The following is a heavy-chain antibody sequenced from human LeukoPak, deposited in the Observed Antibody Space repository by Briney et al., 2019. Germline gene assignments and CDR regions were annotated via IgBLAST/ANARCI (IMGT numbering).Heavy chain of an antibody. CDR3: ASTIFGVVIGDY. CDR1: GGSISSGGYY. V-gene: IGHV4-30-2*01. Sequence: SETLSLTCTVSGGSISSGGYYWSWIRQPPGKGLERIGYIYHSGSTYYNPTLKSRVTISVDRSKNQFSLKLSSVTAADTAVYYCASTIFGVVIGDYWGQGTLVTVSS. CDR2: IYHSGST. D-gene: IGHD3-3*01. J-gene: IGHJ4*02.